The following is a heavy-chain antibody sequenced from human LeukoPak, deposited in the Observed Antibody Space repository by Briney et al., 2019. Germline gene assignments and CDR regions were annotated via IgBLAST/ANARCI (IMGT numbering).Heavy chain of an antibody. CDR3: ARVRSPPEDNSNYRPVDY. J-gene: IGHJ4*02. D-gene: IGHD1-1*01. CDR1: GFSFSNYW. Sequence: GGSLRLSCTVSGFSFSNYWMSWVRQAPGKGLEWMADMNQDETETNYVDYVKGRLIISRDNAKNSLFLRMNSLRVEDTAMYYCARVRSPPEDNSNYRPVDYWGQGILVTVSS. V-gene: IGHV3-7*03. CDR2: MNQDETET.